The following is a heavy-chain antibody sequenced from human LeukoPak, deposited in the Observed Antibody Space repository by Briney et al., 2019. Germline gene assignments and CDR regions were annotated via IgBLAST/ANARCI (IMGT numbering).Heavy chain of an antibody. V-gene: IGHV3-21*01. D-gene: IGHD3-22*01. J-gene: IGHJ4*02. CDR2: ISSSSSYI. CDR3: AKAGWLDPSATDY. CDR1: GFTFSSYS. Sequence: PGGSLRLSCAASGFTFSSYSMNWVRQAPGKGLEWVSSISSSSSYIYYADSVKGRFTISRDNSKNTLYLQMNSLRAEDTAVYYCAKAGWLDPSATDYWGQGTLVTVSS.